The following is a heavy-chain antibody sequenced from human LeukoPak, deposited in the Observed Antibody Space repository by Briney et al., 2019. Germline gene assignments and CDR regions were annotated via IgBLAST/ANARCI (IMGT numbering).Heavy chain of an antibody. CDR1: RGTFSSYA. Sequence: SVEVSCKASRGTFSSYAISWVRQAPGQGLEWMGGIIPIFGTANYAQKFQGRVTITADESTSTAYMELSSLRSEDTAVYYCAHRPYCSGGSCYHYFDYWGQGTLVTVSS. D-gene: IGHD2-15*01. CDR3: AHRPYCSGGSCYHYFDY. CDR2: IIPIFGTA. V-gene: IGHV1-69*01. J-gene: IGHJ4*02.